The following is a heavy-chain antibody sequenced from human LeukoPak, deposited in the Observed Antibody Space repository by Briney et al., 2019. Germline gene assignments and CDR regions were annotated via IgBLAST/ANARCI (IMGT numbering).Heavy chain of an antibody. CDR3: AACSGGSCYHYGMDV. J-gene: IGHJ6*02. CDR1: GYTFTRYF. Sequence: ASVKVSCKASGYTFTRYFIHWVRQAPGRGLEWMGTINPSGGSTGYAQKFQGRVTMTRDTSTSTAYMELRSLRSDDTAVYYCAACSGGSCYHYGMDVWGQGTTVTVSS. V-gene: IGHV1-46*01. D-gene: IGHD2-15*01. CDR2: INPSGGST.